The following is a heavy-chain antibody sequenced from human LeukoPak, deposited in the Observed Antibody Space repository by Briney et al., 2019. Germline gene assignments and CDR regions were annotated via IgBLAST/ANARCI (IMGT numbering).Heavy chain of an antibody. V-gene: IGHV1-58*01. CDR3: ARDIATDYYDSSGYYVGDAFDI. CDR2: IVVGSGNT. Sequence: SVKVSCKASGFTFSNSAVQWVRQARGQRLEWIGWIVVGSGNTNYAQKLHGRGTITTDTATSTAYMELRSLRSDDTAVYYCARDIATDYYDSSGYYVGDAFDIWGQGTMVTVSS. J-gene: IGHJ3*02. CDR1: GFTFSNSA. D-gene: IGHD3-22*01.